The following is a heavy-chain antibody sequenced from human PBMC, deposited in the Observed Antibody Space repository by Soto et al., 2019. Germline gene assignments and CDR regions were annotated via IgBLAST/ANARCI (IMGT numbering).Heavy chain of an antibody. V-gene: IGHV1-18*01. Sequence: GASVKVSCKASGYTFTSYGISWVRQAPGQGLEWMGWISAYNGNTNYAQKLQGRVTMTTDTSTSTAYMELRSLRSDDTAVYYCARPLSRNIAAAGMCFDPWGQGTLVTVSS. J-gene: IGHJ5*02. CDR3: ARPLSRNIAAAGMCFDP. D-gene: IGHD6-13*01. CDR2: ISAYNGNT. CDR1: GYTFTSYG.